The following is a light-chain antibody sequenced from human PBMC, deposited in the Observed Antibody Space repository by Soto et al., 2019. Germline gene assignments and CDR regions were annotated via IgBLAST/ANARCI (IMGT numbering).Light chain of an antibody. J-gene: IGKJ5*01. CDR1: QSISSNF. CDR3: QQYGSSST. Sequence: EIVLTQSPGTLSLSPGEGATLSCRASQSISSNFLAWYQQKPGQAPRLVISGASSRATAIPDRFSGSGSGTDFTLTISRLEPEDFAVYYCQQYGSSSTFGQGTRLEIK. V-gene: IGKV3-20*01. CDR2: GAS.